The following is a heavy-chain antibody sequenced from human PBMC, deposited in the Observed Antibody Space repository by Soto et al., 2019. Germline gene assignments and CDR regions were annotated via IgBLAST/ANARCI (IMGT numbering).Heavy chain of an antibody. Sequence: GGSLKLSCAASGFTFSSYDMSWVRQAPGKGLNWVSAISGSGGNTYYADSVKGRFTISRDNSKNTLYLQMNSLRAEDTAVYYCARGPYVLIVRGVIDFWFDPWGQGTLVTVSS. CDR3: ARGPYVLIVRGVIDFWFDP. CDR1: GFTFSSYD. D-gene: IGHD3-10*02. V-gene: IGHV3-23*01. J-gene: IGHJ5*02. CDR2: ISGSGGNT.